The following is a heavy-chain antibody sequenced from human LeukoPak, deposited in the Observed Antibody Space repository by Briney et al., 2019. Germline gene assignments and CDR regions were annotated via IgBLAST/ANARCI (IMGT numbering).Heavy chain of an antibody. CDR2: ISSNGGRT. Sequence: GGSLRLSCSASGFTFSTYAMHWVRQAPGKGLEYVSAISSNGGRTYYADSVKGRFTISRDNSKNTLYLQMSSLRAEDTAVYFCVKDSSGYNWFDPWGQGTLATVSS. CDR1: GFTFSTYA. J-gene: IGHJ5*02. D-gene: IGHD6-19*01. V-gene: IGHV3-64D*09. CDR3: VKDSSGYNWFDP.